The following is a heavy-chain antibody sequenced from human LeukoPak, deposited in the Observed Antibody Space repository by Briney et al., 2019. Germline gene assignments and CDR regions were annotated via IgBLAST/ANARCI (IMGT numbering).Heavy chain of an antibody. CDR1: GGSFSGYY. J-gene: IGHJ4*02. CDR2: IYYSGST. CDR3: ARVRGDSNLDY. Sequence: SETLSLTCAVYGGSFSGYYWSWIRQPPGKGLEWIGYIYYSGSTYYNPSLKSRVTISVGTSKNQFSLKLSSVTAADTAVYYCARVRGDSNLDYWGQGTLVTVSS. V-gene: IGHV4-34*09. D-gene: IGHD4-11*01.